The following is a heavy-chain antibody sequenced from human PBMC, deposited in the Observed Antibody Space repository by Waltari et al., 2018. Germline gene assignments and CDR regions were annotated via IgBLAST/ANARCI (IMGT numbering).Heavy chain of an antibody. D-gene: IGHD1-26*01. CDR1: GGSISSYY. Sequence: QVQLQESGPGLVKPSETLSLTCTVSGGSISSYYWSWIRQPPGKGLEWIGYIYYSGSTNYNPSLKSRVTISVDTSKNQFSLKLSSVTAADTAVYYCARLSRGGSYYHYYYMDVWGKGTTVTISS. V-gene: IGHV4-59*08. CDR2: IYYSGST. CDR3: ARLSRGGSYYHYYYMDV. J-gene: IGHJ6*03.